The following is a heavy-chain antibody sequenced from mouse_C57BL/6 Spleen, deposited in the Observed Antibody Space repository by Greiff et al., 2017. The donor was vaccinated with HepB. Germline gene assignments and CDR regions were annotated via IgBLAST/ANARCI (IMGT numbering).Heavy chain of an antibody. D-gene: IGHD3-2*02. CDR2: IYPGSGST. J-gene: IGHJ3*01. Sequence: VQLQQPGAELVKPGASVKMSCKASGYTFTSYWITWVKQRPGQGLEWIGDIYPGSGSTNYNEKFKGKATLTADKSSSTAYMQLSSLTSEDSAVYFCARGQLRLHWGQGTLVTVSA. CDR1: GYTFTSYW. CDR3: ARGQLRLH. V-gene: IGHV1-55*01.